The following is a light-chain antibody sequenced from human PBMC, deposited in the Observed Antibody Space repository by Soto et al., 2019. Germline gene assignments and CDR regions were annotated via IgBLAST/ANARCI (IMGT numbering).Light chain of an antibody. Sequence: EIVMTQSPATLSVSPGERATLSCRASQSVSSNLAWYQQKPGQAPRLLIYGASTRATGIPDRFSGSGSGTEFTLTISSLQSEDFAVYYCQQYNSWPRTFGQGTNEEIK. J-gene: IGKJ1*01. CDR2: GAS. V-gene: IGKV3-15*01. CDR3: QQYNSWPRT. CDR1: QSVSSN.